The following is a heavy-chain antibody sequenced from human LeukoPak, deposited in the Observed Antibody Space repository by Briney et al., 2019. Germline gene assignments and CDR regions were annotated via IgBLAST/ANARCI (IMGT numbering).Heavy chain of an antibody. D-gene: IGHD5/OR15-5a*01. CDR1: GFTFSSCA. Sequence: GGSLRLSCAASGFTFSSCAMHWVRQAPGKGLEWVAVISYDGSNKYYADSVKGRFTISRDNSKNTLYLQMNSLRGEDTAVYYCAKGGESTNYYFDYWGQGTLVTVSS. J-gene: IGHJ4*02. CDR2: ISYDGSNK. CDR3: AKGGESTNYYFDY. V-gene: IGHV3-30-3*01.